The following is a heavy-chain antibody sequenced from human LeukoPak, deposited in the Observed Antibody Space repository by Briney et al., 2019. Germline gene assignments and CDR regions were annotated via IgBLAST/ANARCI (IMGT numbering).Heavy chain of an antibody. CDR1: GFTFSDYN. D-gene: IGHD3-10*01. J-gene: IGHJ4*02. Sequence: GGSLRLSCAASGFTFSDYNMRWIRQAPGKGLEWVSSISRSGSTKYYADSVKGRFTISRDNSKSTLYIQMNSLRAEDTAVYYCARAKPKNMVRGLIMRRESRYYFDYWAREPWSPSPQ. CDR3: ARAKPKNMVRGLIMRRESRYYFDY. CDR2: ISRSGSTK. V-gene: IGHV3-11*01.